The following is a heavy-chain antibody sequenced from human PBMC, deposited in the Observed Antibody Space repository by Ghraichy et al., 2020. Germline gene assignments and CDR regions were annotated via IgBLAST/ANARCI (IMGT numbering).Heavy chain of an antibody. J-gene: IGHJ6*02. D-gene: IGHD6-13*01. CDR2: IYYSGST. CDR1: GGSISSYY. Sequence: SQTLSLTCTVSGGSISSYYWSWIRQPPGKGLEWIGYIYYSGSTNYNPSLKSRVTISVDTSKNQFSLKLSSVTAADTAVYYCARQIIAAAGLGYYYYYGMDVWGQGTTVTVSS. V-gene: IGHV4-59*08. CDR3: ARQIIAAAGLGYYYYYGMDV.